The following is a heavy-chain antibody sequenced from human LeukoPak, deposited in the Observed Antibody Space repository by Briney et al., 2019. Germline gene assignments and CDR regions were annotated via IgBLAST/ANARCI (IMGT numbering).Heavy chain of an antibody. CDR1: GFTFSSYA. J-gene: IGHJ5*02. CDR3: AKESSTAPDNWFDP. CDR2: ISNSGRT. V-gene: IGHV3-23*01. D-gene: IGHD6-19*01. Sequence: PGGSLRLSCAASGFTFSSYAISWVRQTPGKGLEWVSAISNSGRTYYTDSVKGRFSISRDNSKNTVHLQMNSLRAEDTAVYYCAKESSTAPDNWFDPWGQGTLVTVSS.